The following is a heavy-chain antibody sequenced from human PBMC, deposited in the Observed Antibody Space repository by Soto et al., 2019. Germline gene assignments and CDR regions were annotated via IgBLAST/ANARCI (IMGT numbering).Heavy chain of an antibody. CDR3: ARVKGPGHLVWFDP. J-gene: IGHJ5*02. Sequence: ASVKVSCKASGYTFTSYGISWVRQATGQGLEWMGWISAYNGNTNYAQKLQGRVTMTTDTSTSTAYMELRSLRSDDTAVYYCARVKGPGHLVWFDPWGQGTLVTVSS. CDR2: ISAYNGNT. V-gene: IGHV1-18*01. CDR1: GYTFTSYG.